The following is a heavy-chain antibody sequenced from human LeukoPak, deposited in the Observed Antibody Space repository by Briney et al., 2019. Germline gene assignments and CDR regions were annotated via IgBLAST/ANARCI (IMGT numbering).Heavy chain of an antibody. CDR1: GFNFSNYE. Sequence: PGGSLRLSCAASGFNFSNYEMNWVRQAPGKGLEWLSYISSTGSTMYYADSVKGRFSISRDSSKNILYLQMNSLRGEDTAVYYCAKDRCSNGVGCYYYYMDVWGKGTTVTISS. V-gene: IGHV3-48*03. CDR3: AKDRCSNGVGCYYYYMDV. J-gene: IGHJ6*03. CDR2: ISSTGSTM. D-gene: IGHD2-8*01.